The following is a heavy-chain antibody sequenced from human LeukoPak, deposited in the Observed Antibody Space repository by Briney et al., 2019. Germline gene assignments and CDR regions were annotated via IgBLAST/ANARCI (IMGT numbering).Heavy chain of an antibody. CDR2: INQYGNEK. D-gene: IGHD6-13*01. CDR3: ARDSSAEKGQQLAN. J-gene: IGHJ4*02. Sequence: GGSLRLSCAASGFTFSSYWMSWVRQAPGKGLEWVANINQYGNEKYYVDSVRGRFTISEDNAKNSLFLQMNSLRAEDTAIYYCARDSSAEKGQQLANWGQGTLVTVSS. V-gene: IGHV3-7*04. CDR1: GFTFSSYW.